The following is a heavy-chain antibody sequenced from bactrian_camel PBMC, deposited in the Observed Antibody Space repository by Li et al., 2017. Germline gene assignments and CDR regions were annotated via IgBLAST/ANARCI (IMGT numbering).Heavy chain of an antibody. Sequence: DVQLVESGGGSVQAGGSLRLSCVVSEYISSGVCMGWFRQAPGKEREGLAAIATAGGSIYYADSMRDRFTISQASTNYTVYLQMNRLKPEDTAMYYCAAGYGGSVHPDAYNYWGQGTQVTVS. D-gene: IGHD1*01. CDR2: IATAGGSI. CDR1: EYISSGVC. V-gene: IGHV3S40*01. J-gene: IGHJ4*01. CDR3: AAGYGGSVHPDAYNY.